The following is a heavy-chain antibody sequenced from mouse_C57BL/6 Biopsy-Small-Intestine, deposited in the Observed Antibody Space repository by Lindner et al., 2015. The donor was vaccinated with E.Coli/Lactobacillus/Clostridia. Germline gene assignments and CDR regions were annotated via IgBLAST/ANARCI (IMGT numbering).Heavy chain of an antibody. Sequence: SVKVSCKASRYTFSYSYMYWVRQAPGQGLEWMGVINPSGGSTTYAQKFQGRVTMTTDTSTSTVYMELSSLRSDDTAIYYCARREYDPNYDTSSYYRLDSWGQGTLVTVSS. D-gene: IGHD1-1*01. CDR1: RYTFSYSY. CDR3: ARREYDPNYDTSSYYRLDS. J-gene: IGHJ4*01. V-gene: IGHV1-63*02. CDR2: INPSGGST.